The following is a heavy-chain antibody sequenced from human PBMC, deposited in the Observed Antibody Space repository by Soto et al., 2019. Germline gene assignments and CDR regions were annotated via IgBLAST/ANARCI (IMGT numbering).Heavy chain of an antibody. CDR1: GFTFSNYA. Sequence: GGSLRLSCAASGFTFSNYAVTWVRQAPGKGLEWVSTISGSGGSTYYADSVKGRFTISRDNSKNPLYLQMNSLRAEDTAVYYCAKHRLVDTATTFDYWGQGTLVTVSS. J-gene: IGHJ4*02. CDR3: AKHRLVDTATTFDY. CDR2: ISGSGGST. D-gene: IGHD5-18*01. V-gene: IGHV3-23*01.